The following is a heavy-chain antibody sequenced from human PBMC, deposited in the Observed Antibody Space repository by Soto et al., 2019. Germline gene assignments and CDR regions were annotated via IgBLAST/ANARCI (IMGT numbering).Heavy chain of an antibody. CDR2: IWYDGSNK. D-gene: IGHD3-3*01. J-gene: IGHJ3*02. Sequence: GGSLRLSCAASGFTFSSCGMHWVRQAPGKGLEWVAVIWYDGSNKYYADSVKGRFTISRDNSKNTLYLQMNSLRAEDTAVYYCARDGDYDFWSGYYIAYASDIWGQGTMVTVSS. CDR3: ARDGDYDFWSGYYIAYASDI. CDR1: GFTFSSCG. V-gene: IGHV3-33*01.